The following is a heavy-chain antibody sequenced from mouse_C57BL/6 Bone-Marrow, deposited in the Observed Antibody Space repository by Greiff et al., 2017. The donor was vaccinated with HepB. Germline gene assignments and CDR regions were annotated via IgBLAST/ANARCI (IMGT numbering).Heavy chain of an antibody. J-gene: IGHJ3*01. CDR2: IDPSDSET. CDR1: GYTFTSYW. V-gene: IGHV1-52*01. D-gene: IGHD4-1*01. Sequence: VQLQQPGAELVRPGSSVKLSCKASGYTFTSYWMHWVKQRPIQGLEWIGKIDPSDSETHYNQKFKDKATLTVDKSSSTAYLQLSSLPSEDSAVYFCALLPLGRFAYWGQGTLVTVSA. CDR3: ALLPLGRFAY.